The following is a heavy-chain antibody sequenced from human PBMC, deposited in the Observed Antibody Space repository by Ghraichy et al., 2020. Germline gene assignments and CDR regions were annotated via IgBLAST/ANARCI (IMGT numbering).Heavy chain of an antibody. CDR1: GFTFSSYA. Sequence: GGSLRLSCAASGFTFSSYAMSWVRQAPGKGLEWVSAISGSGGSTYYADSVKGRFTISRDNSKNTLYLQMNSLRAEDTAVYYCAKAITRYYDILTGFDYWGQGTLVTVSS. CDR3: AKAITRYYDILTGFDY. V-gene: IGHV3-23*01. D-gene: IGHD3-9*01. CDR2: ISGSGGST. J-gene: IGHJ4*02.